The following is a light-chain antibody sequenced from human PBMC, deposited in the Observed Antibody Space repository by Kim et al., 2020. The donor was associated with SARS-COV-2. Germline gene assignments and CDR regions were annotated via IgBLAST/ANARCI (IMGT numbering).Light chain of an antibody. Sequence: ASVGDRVTITCRASQSINGYLNWYQQKPGKAPNRLIYGTSTLQSGVSSRFSGSGSGTDFTLTISSLQYEDFATYYCQQSYRTPRTFGPGTKVDIK. CDR2: GTS. V-gene: IGKV1-39*01. CDR3: QQSYRTPRT. CDR1: QSINGY. J-gene: IGKJ3*01.